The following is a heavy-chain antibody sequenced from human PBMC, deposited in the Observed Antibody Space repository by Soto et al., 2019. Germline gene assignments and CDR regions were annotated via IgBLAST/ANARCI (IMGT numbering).Heavy chain of an antibody. Sequence: LRLSCAASGFTFSDYYMSWIRQAPGKGLEWVSYISSSGSTIYYADSVKGRFTVSRDNAKNTLYLQMNSLRVEDTAVYYCARETYRSFYFDYWGQGTLVTVS. D-gene: IGHD3-10*01. CDR3: ARETYRSFYFDY. V-gene: IGHV3-11*04. CDR1: GFTFSDYY. J-gene: IGHJ4*02. CDR2: ISSSGSTI.